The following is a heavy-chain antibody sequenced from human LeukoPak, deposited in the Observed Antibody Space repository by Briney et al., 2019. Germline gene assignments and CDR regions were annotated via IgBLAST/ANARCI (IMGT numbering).Heavy chain of an antibody. D-gene: IGHD3-22*01. CDR1: GFTFGDHA. CDR3: AKDRHSYYYDSSGYPH. J-gene: IGHJ4*02. Sequence: GSLKLSCRGSGFTFGDHAMSWVRQAPGKGLEWVSAISGSGGSTYYADSVKGRFTISRDNSKNTLYLQMNSLRAEDTAVYYCAKDRHSYYYDSSGYPHWGQGTLVTVSS. V-gene: IGHV3-23*01. CDR2: ISGSGGST.